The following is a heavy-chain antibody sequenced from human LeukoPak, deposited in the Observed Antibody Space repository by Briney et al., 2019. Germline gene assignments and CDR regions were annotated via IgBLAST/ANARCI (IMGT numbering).Heavy chain of an antibody. CDR1: GGSISSYY. D-gene: IGHD6-13*01. J-gene: IGHJ5*02. CDR3: ARGSSSWYGNWFDP. V-gene: IGHV4-4*07. Sequence: SETLSLTCTVSGGSISSYYWSWIRQPAGKGLEWIGRIYTSGSTNYNPSLKSRVTISVDTSKNQFSLKLSSVTAADTAVYYCARGSSSWYGNWFDPWGQGTLVTVSS. CDR2: IYTSGST.